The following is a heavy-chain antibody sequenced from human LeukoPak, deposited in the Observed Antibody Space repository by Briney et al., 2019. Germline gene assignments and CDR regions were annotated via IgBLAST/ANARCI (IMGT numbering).Heavy chain of an antibody. CDR2: IYYSGST. D-gene: IGHD4-17*01. J-gene: IGHJ4*02. Sequence: SETLSLTCTVSGGSISSYYWSWIRQPPGKGLEWIGYIYYSGSTNYNPSLKSRVTISVDMSKNQFSLKLSSVTAADTAVYYCARAPDPPYGDYPPYYFDCWGQGTLVTVSS. CDR3: ARAPDPPYGDYPPYYFDC. V-gene: IGHV4-59*01. CDR1: GGSISSYY.